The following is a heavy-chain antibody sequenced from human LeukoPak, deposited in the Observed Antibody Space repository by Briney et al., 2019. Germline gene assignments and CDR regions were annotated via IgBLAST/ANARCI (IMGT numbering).Heavy chain of an antibody. CDR1: GYTFTDYD. CDR2: MNPNSGVT. CDR3: ARGPIYPKSGDYPNYYFDY. V-gene: IGHV1-8*01. D-gene: IGHD1-26*01. J-gene: IGHJ4*02. Sequence: ASVKVSCKASGYTFTDYDINWVRQATGQGLEWMGWMNPNSGVTGYAQKFQGRVSMPRDTSVSTAYMELSSLRSEDTAVYFCARGPIYPKSGDYPNYYFDYWGQGTLVTVSS.